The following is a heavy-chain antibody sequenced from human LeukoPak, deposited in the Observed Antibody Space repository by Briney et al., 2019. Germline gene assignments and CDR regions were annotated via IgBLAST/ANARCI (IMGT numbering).Heavy chain of an antibody. CDR2: IIPILGIA. CDR1: GGTFSSYA. J-gene: IGHJ6*02. Sequence: ASVKVSCKASGGTFSSYAISWVRQAPGQGLEWMGRIIPILGIANYAQKFRGRVTITADKSTSTAYMELSSLRSEDTAVYYCARVGSSWYYYYYGMDVWGQGTTVTVSS. D-gene: IGHD6-13*01. CDR3: ARVGSSWYYYYYGMDV. V-gene: IGHV1-69*04.